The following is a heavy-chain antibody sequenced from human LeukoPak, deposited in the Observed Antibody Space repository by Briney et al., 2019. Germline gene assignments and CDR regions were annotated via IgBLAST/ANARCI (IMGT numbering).Heavy chain of an antibody. D-gene: IGHD3-10*01. Sequence: GGPLRLSCAASGFTFSSYGMHWVRQAPGKGLEWVAVISYDGSNKYYADSVKGRFTISRDNSKNTLYLQMNSLRAEDTAVYYCAKAGLLWFGELSYMDVWGKGTTVTVSS. J-gene: IGHJ6*03. V-gene: IGHV3-30*18. CDR3: AKAGLLWFGELSYMDV. CDR2: ISYDGSNK. CDR1: GFTFSSYG.